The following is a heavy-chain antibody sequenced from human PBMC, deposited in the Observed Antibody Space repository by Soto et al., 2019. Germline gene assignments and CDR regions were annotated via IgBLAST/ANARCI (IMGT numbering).Heavy chain of an antibody. CDR3: ARDAPPPELRFLEWHNYDYNGMDV. Sequence: QVQVVQSGDEVKETGASVRVSCKTSGYSFTAYGISWVRQAPGQGLEWMGWISCYNGKTKYAQKVQGRVTMTTDTSTSTAYMEVRCLRSDGTAIYYCARDAPPPELRFLEWHNYDYNGMDVWGQGTTVTVSS. CDR1: GYSFTAYG. J-gene: IGHJ6*02. V-gene: IGHV1-18*01. CDR2: ISCYNGKT. D-gene: IGHD3-3*01.